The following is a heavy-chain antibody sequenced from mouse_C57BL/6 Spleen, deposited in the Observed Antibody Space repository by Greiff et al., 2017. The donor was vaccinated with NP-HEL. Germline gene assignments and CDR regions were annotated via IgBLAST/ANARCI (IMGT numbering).Heavy chain of an antibody. CDR2: ISSGGSYT. D-gene: IGHD1-1*01. J-gene: IGHJ3*01. Sequence: EVQRVESGGDLVKPGGSLKLSCAASGFTFSSYGMSWVRQTPDKRLEWVATISSGGSYTYYPDSVKGRFTISRDNAKNTLYLQMSSLKSEDTAMYYCARRYYGSSYETWFAYWGQGTLVTVSA. V-gene: IGHV5-6*01. CDR1: GFTFSSYG. CDR3: ARRYYGSSYETWFAY.